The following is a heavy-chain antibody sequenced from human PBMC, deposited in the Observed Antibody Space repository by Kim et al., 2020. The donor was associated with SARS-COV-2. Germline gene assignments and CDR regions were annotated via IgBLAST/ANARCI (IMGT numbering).Heavy chain of an antibody. Sequence: GGSLRLSCAASGFTFSSYSMNWVRQAPGKGLEWVSSISSSSSYIYYADSVKGRFTISRDNAKNSLYLQMNSLRAEDTAVYYCARDYYGSGSYYYYGMDVWGPGTTVTVSS. J-gene: IGHJ6*02. CDR1: GFTFSSYS. V-gene: IGHV3-21*01. CDR2: ISSSSSYI. D-gene: IGHD3-10*01. CDR3: ARDYYGSGSYYYYGMDV.